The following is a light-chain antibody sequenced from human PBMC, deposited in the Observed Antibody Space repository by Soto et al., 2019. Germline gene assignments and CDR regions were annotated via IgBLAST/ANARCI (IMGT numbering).Light chain of an antibody. CDR1: SSNIGSNT. Sequence: QSVLTQPPSASGTPGQRVTISCSGSSSNIGSNTVNWYQQRPGTAPKLLIYGNKNRPSGVPDRFSGSKSGTSASLAITGLQAEDEADYYCQSYDSSLSVSYVFGTGTKVTVL. CDR2: GNK. CDR3: QSYDSSLSVSYV. V-gene: IGLV1-40*01. J-gene: IGLJ1*01.